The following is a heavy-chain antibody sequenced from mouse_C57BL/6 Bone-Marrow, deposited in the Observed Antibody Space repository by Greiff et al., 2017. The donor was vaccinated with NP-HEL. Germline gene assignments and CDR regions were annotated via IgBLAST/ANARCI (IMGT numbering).Heavy chain of an antibody. CDR2: IDPSGSET. CDR1: GYTFTSYW. J-gene: IGHJ3*01. CDR3: AKEGFAN. V-gene: IGHV1-52*01. Sequence: QVQLQQPGAELVRPGSSVKLSCKASGYTFTSYWMHWVKQRPIQGLEWIGNIDPSGSETHYNQNFKDKATLTVDKSSSTAYLQLSSLTSEDSAVFFCAKEGFANWGPGTLVTVSA.